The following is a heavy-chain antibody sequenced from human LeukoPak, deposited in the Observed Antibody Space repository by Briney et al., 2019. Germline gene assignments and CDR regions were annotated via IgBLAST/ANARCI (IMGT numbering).Heavy chain of an antibody. Sequence: KTSETLSLTCTVSGYSISSGYYWGWIRQPPGKGLEWIGSIYHSGSTYYNPSLKSRVTISVDTSKNQFSLKLSSVTAADTAVYYCARESHSNEFDIVVVLAAIYFDYWGQGTLVTVSS. J-gene: IGHJ4*02. V-gene: IGHV4-38-2*02. CDR1: GYSISSGYY. CDR2: IYHSGST. CDR3: ARESHSNEFDIVVVLAAIYFDY. D-gene: IGHD2-2*01.